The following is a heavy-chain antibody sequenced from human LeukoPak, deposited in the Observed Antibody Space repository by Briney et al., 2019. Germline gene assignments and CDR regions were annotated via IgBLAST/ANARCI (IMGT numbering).Heavy chain of an antibody. Sequence: GGSLRHSCAASGFTFSSYGMNWVRQAPGKGLEWVSSISSSSSYIYNADPVKGRFTISRDNAKNSLYLQMNSLRAEDTAVYYCARGVESGSWPLPSTAFDIWGQGTMVTVSS. CDR1: GFTFSSYG. CDR2: ISSSSSYI. V-gene: IGHV3-21*01. CDR3: ARGVESGSWPLPSTAFDI. D-gene: IGHD5-24*01. J-gene: IGHJ3*02.